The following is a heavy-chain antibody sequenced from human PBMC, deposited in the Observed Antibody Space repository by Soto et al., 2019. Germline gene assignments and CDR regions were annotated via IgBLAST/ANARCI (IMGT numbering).Heavy chain of an antibody. D-gene: IGHD3-3*01. CDR2: INHSGST. Sequence: PSETLSLTCTVSGGSISSGGYYWSWIRQPPGKGLEWIGEINHSGSTNYNPSLKSRVTISVDTSKNQFSLKLSSVTAADTAVYYCARAKRFKLRFLDPGRDRYYFDYWGQGTLVTVSS. J-gene: IGHJ4*02. CDR1: GGSISSGGYY. V-gene: IGHV4-39*07. CDR3: ARAKRFKLRFLDPGRDRYYFDY.